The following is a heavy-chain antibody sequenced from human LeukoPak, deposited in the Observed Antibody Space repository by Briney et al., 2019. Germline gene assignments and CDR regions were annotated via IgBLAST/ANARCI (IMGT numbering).Heavy chain of an antibody. V-gene: IGHV4-34*01. J-gene: IGHJ3*02. Sequence: SETLSLTCAVYGGSFSGYYWSWIRQPPGKGLEWIGEINHSGSTNYNPSLKSRVTISVDTSKNQFSLKLSSVTAADTAVHYCARGLYCSSTSCYENAFDIWGQGTMVTVSS. CDR3: ARGLYCSSTSCYENAFDI. CDR1: GGSFSGYY. D-gene: IGHD2-2*01. CDR2: INHSGST.